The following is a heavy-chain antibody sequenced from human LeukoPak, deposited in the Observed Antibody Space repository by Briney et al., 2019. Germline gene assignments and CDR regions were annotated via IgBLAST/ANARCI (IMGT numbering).Heavy chain of an antibody. J-gene: IGHJ4*02. CDR3: TTDSFWNYSDY. CDR2: IKTKPDGGTT. CDR1: QFTFINAW. D-gene: IGHD1-1*01. Sequence: PGGSLRLSCTVSQFTFINAWMSWVRQAPGKGLEWVGRIKTKPDGGTTHHAAPVKGRFTISRDDSKNTLYLHMNSLKSEDTAVYYCTTDSFWNYSDYWGQGTLVTVSS. V-gene: IGHV3-15*01.